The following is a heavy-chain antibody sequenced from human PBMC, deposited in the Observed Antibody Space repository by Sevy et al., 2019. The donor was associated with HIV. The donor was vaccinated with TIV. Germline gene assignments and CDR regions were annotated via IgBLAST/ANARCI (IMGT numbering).Heavy chain of an antibody. CDR1: GFTFSSYG. Sequence: GGSLRLSCAASGFTFSSYGMHWVRQAPGKGLEWVAFIRYDGSNKYYADSVKGRFTISRDNSKNTLYLQMNSLRAEDTAVYYCAKDRGYGGNSGWREDYYYYGMDVWGQGTTVTVSS. CDR3: AKDRGYGGNSGWREDYYYYGMDV. CDR2: IRYDGSNK. D-gene: IGHD4-17*01. V-gene: IGHV3-30*02. J-gene: IGHJ6*02.